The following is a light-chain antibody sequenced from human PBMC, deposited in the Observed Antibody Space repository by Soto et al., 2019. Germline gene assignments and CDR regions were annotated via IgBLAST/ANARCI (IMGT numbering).Light chain of an antibody. CDR3: ATWDGSLPAEV. CDR1: SSNIGNNY. CDR2: DNN. J-gene: IGLJ2*01. V-gene: IGLV1-51*01. Sequence: QSVLTQPPSVSAAPGQMVTISCSGSSSNIGNNYVSWYQQLPGTAPKLLIYDNNKRPSGIPDRFSGSKSGTSGTLDITGLQTGDEADYYCATWDGSLPAEVFGGGTKLTVL.